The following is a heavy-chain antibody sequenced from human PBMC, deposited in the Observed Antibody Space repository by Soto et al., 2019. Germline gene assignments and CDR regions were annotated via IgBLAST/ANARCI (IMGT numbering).Heavy chain of an antibody. D-gene: IGHD2-15*01. CDR2: ISSRGGSV. V-gene: IGHV3-23*01. J-gene: IGHJ4*02. Sequence: RGSLRISCSISVFTFSIYAMCWVRQAPGKGLEWVSVISSRGGSVYYADSVKGRFTVSRDNSLNVLFLHMNKLRVEDTAVYYCAKMGISTPSSFDNWGQGIMVTVSS. CDR3: AKMGISTPSSFDN. CDR1: VFTFSIYA.